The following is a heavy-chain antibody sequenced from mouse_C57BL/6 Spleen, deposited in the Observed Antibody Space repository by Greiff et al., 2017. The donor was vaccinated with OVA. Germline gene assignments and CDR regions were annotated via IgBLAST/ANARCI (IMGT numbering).Heavy chain of an antibody. CDR1: GYTFTSYW. J-gene: IGHJ3*01. Sequence: QVQLQQSGAELVMPGASVKLSCKASGYTFTSYWMHWVKQRPGQGLEWIGEIDPSDSYTNYNQQFKGKSTLTVDKSSSTVYMQLSSLTSEDSAVEYCARGHYGNSPWFAYWGQGTLVTVSA. V-gene: IGHV1-69*01. CDR3: ARGHYGNSPWFAY. D-gene: IGHD2-1*01. CDR2: IDPSDSYT.